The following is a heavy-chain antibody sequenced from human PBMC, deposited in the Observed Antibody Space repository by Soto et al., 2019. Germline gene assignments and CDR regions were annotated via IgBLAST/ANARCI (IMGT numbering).Heavy chain of an antibody. CDR1: GFSVSSNY. D-gene: IGHD3-16*01. CDR3: AREFEMDV. V-gene: IGHV3-53*01. Sequence: EVQLVESGGGLTQPGGSLRLSCAASGFSVSSNYMSWVRQAPGKGLEWVSVIYSGGAPYYADSVKGRFTISRDNSENTVYLQMNSLRAEDTAMYYCAREFEMDVWGQGTTVTVSS. J-gene: IGHJ6*02. CDR2: IYSGGAP.